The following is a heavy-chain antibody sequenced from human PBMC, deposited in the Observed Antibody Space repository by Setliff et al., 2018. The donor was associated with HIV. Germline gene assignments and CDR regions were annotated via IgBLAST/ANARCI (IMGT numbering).Heavy chain of an antibody. Sequence: SETLSLTCTVPGGSINRSNYYWGWIRQPPGKGLEWIGTISYTGSTYYDPSLKSRVTMSLDTSKNQFSLKLTSVTAADTAVYYCARGLSFYDPGGFDYWGQGTLVTVSS. D-gene: IGHD3-22*01. CDR2: ISYTGST. CDR3: ARGLSFYDPGGFDY. V-gene: IGHV4-39*07. J-gene: IGHJ4*02. CDR1: GGSINRSNYY.